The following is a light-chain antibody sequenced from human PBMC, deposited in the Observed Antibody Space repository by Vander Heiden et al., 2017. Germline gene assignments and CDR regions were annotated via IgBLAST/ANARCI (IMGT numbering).Light chain of an antibody. CDR3: AAWDDSLSGPVV. CDR2: RNN. V-gene: IGLV1-47*01. Sequence: QSVLTQPPSASGTPGPRVTISCSGSSSNIGTNYVYWYQQLPGTAPKLLIYRNNQRPSGVPDRFSGSKSGTSASLAISGLRSEDEADYYCAAWDDSLSGPVVFGGGTKVTVL. CDR1: SSNIGTNY. J-gene: IGLJ2*01.